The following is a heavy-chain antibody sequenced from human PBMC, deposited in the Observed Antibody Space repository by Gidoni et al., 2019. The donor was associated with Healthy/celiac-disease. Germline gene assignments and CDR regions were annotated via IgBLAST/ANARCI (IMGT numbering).Heavy chain of an antibody. CDR3: ARDNYDSSGYYSPY. J-gene: IGHJ4*02. Sequence: EVQLVESGGGLVQPGGSLRLSCAASGFTFSSYWMSWVRQAPGKGLEWVANIKQDGSEKYYVDSVKGRFTISRDNAKNSLYLQMNSLRAEDTAVYYCARDNYDSSGYYSPYWGQGTLVTVSS. CDR2: IKQDGSEK. V-gene: IGHV3-7*04. D-gene: IGHD3-22*01. CDR1: GFTFSSYW.